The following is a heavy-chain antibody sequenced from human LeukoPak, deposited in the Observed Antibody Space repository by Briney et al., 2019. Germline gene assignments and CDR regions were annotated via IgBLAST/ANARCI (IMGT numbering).Heavy chain of an antibody. J-gene: IGHJ4*02. D-gene: IGHD5-18*01. CDR1: GYTFTSYG. CDR3: ARNRRGYSYGPVDY. V-gene: IGHV1-18*01. Sequence: GASVKVSCKASGYTFTSYGISWVRLAPGQGLEWMGWISAYNGNTNYAQKLQGRVTMTTDTSTSTAYMELRSLRSDDTAVYYCARNRRGYSYGPVDYWGQGTLVTVSS. CDR2: ISAYNGNT.